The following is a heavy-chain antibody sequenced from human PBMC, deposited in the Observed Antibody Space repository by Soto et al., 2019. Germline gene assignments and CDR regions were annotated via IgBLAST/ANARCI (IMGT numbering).Heavy chain of an antibody. D-gene: IGHD4-4*01. V-gene: IGHV1-69*04. J-gene: IGHJ5*02. CDR1: GGTFSSYT. CDR3: ARDGYSNYEFVGNWFDP. Sequence: ASVKVSCKASGGTFSSYTISWVRQAPGQGLEWMGRIIPILGIANYAQKFQGRVTITADKSTSTAYMELSSLRSEDTAVYYCARDGYSNYEFVGNWFDPWGQGTLVTVSS. CDR2: IIPILGIA.